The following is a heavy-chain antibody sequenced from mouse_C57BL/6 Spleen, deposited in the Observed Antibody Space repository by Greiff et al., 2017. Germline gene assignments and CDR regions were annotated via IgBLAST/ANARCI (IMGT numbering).Heavy chain of an antibody. CDR2: INYDGSST. CDR1: GFTFSDYY. D-gene: IGHD2-4*01. CDR3: ARRDYGYAMDY. V-gene: IGHV5-16*01. J-gene: IGHJ4*01. Sequence: EVKLMESEGGLVQPGSSMKLSCTASGFTFSDYYMAWVRQVPEKGLEWVANINYDGSSTYYLDSLKSRFIISRDNAKNILYLQMSSLKSEDTATYYCARRDYGYAMDYWGQGTSVTVSS.